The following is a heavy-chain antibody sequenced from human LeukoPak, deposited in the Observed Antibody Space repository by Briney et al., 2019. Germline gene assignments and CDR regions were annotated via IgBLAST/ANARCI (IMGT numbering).Heavy chain of an antibody. J-gene: IGHJ4*02. CDR3: ARGPIQLWSSRSIDFGY. Sequence: ASVKGSCKASGYALTGYYMHWVRQATGQGLEWMGWINPNSGGTNYAQNCQGRVTMTRDTSISTAYMELSRLRSDDTAVYYCARGPIQLWSSRSIDFGYWGQGTLVTVSS. V-gene: IGHV1-2*02. CDR1: GYALTGYY. CDR2: INPNSGGT. D-gene: IGHD5-18*01.